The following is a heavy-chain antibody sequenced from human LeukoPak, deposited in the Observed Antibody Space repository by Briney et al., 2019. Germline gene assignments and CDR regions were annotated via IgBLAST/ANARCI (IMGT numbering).Heavy chain of an antibody. CDR3: AKPSSRLTMIVVVIDY. J-gene: IGHJ4*02. D-gene: IGHD3-22*01. Sequence: PGGSLRLSCAASGFTFSSYAMSWVRQAPGKGLEWVSAISGSGGSTYYADSVKGRFTISKDNSKNTLYLQMNSLRAEDTAVYYCAKPSSRLTMIVVVIDYWGQGTLVTVSS. V-gene: IGHV3-23*01. CDR1: GFTFSSYA. CDR2: ISGSGGST.